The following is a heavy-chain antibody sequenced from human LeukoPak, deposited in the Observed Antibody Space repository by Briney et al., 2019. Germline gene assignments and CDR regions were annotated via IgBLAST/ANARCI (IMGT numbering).Heavy chain of an antibody. CDR1: GGSFSGYY. CDR2: INHSGST. Sequence: MASETLSLTCAVYGGSFSGYYWSWIRQPPGKGLEWIGEINHSGSTNYNPSLKSRVTISVDTSKNQFSLKLSSVTAADTAVYYCARGGDTCSSTSCYRFDYWGQGTLVTVSS. J-gene: IGHJ4*02. V-gene: IGHV4-34*01. D-gene: IGHD2-2*01. CDR3: ARGGDTCSSTSCYRFDY.